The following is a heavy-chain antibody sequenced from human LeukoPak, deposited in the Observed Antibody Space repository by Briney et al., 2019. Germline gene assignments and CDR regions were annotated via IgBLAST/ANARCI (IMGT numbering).Heavy chain of an antibody. J-gene: IGHJ4*02. CDR1: GASISSYF. CDR3: AGNEWELHFDY. D-gene: IGHD1-26*01. CDR2: ISNIGST. V-gene: IGHV4-59*01. Sequence: ASETLSLTCTVSGASISSYFWTWIRQSPGKGLEWIGYISNIGSTNYNPSLKSRVTISVDTSKNQFSLKLSSVTAADTAVYYCAGNEWELHFDYWGQGTLVTVSS.